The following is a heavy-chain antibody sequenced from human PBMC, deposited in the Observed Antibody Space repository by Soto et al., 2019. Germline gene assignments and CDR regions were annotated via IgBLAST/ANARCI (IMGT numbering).Heavy chain of an antibody. CDR2: IKEDGSES. D-gene: IGHD7-27*01. CDR3: ATPWVSRFDD. J-gene: IGHJ4*02. CDR1: GFTSPISW. V-gene: IGHV3-7*01. Sequence: GGSLRLSCVVSGFTSPISWMTWVRQAPGKGLEWVANIKEDGSESHYVDSVKGRFTISRDNADNSLYLQMNSLRAEDSAVYYCATPWVSRFDDWGQGILVTVSS.